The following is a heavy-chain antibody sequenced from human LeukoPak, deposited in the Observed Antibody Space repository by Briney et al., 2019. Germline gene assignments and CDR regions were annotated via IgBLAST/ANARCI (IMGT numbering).Heavy chain of an antibody. Sequence: AAVKVSCKTSGYTFTDYYMHWMRQAPGQGLGWMGWINPNSGDTNYAQKFQGRVTMTGDTSISTGYMELSRLTSDDTAVYYCARPRNWNWRYDAFDIWGQGTMVTVSS. D-gene: IGHD1-7*01. J-gene: IGHJ3*02. CDR1: GYTFTDYY. V-gene: IGHV1-2*02. CDR2: INPNSGDT. CDR3: ARPRNWNWRYDAFDI.